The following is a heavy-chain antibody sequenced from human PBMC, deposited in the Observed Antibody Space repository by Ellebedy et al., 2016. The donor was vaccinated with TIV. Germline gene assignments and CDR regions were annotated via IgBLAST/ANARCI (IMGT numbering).Heavy chain of an antibody. D-gene: IGHD3-3*01. CDR3: SRDGREWSRDC. CDR2: VSRGREA. J-gene: IGHJ4*02. CDR1: GFTLSISC. V-gene: IGHV3-21*06. Sequence: GGSLRLXCAASGFTLSISCMTSVRQRPGKGLEWVATVSRGREAYYADPFKGRFFISRDNDLNSVFLQLNNLRVEDTAVYYCSRDGREWSRDCWGQGTLVTVSS.